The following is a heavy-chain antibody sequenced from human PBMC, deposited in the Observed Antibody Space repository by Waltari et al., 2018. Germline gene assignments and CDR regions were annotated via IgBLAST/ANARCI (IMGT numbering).Heavy chain of an antibody. CDR3: ARVIYSSSWGDYDY. J-gene: IGHJ4*02. CDR1: GFTFSSNW. CDR2: INSDGSST. D-gene: IGHD6-6*01. V-gene: IGHV3-74*01. Sequence: EVQLVESGGGLVQPGGSLRLSCAASGFTFSSNWMHWVRQAPGKGLGWVSRINSDGSSTSYADSVKGRFTISRDNAKNTLYLQMNSLRAEDTAVYYCARVIYSSSWGDYDYWGQGTLVTVSS.